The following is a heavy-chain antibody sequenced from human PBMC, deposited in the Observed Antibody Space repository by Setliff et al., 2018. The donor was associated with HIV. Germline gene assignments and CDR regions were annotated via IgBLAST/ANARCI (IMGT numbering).Heavy chain of an antibody. D-gene: IGHD6-13*01. Sequence: SETLSLTCTVSGGFISTGGYSWSWIRQPPGKGLEWIGYIYHSGNTYYNPSLKSRVFISVDRSKNHFSLRLSSVTAADTAVYYCARGGSRGSWYWDYWGQGTLVTVS. CDR3: ARGGSRGSWYWDY. CDR2: IYHSGNT. V-gene: IGHV4-30-2*01. CDR1: GGFISTGGYS. J-gene: IGHJ4*02.